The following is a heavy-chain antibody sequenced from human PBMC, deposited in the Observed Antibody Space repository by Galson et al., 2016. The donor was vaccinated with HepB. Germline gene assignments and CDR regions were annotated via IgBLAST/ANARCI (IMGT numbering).Heavy chain of an antibody. CDR3: ATTYCGGDCYHVYAFDF. D-gene: IGHD2-21*02. V-gene: IGHV4-59*03. CDR2: THYSGST. CDR1: GDSISKYY. Sequence: SETLSLTCTVSGDSISKYYCSWIRQPPGKALEWIGYTHYSGSTDYNSSLQSRITMSVDTSKNQFSLKLSSVTAADTALSYCATTYCGGDCYHVYAFDFWGQGTMVTVSS. J-gene: IGHJ3*01.